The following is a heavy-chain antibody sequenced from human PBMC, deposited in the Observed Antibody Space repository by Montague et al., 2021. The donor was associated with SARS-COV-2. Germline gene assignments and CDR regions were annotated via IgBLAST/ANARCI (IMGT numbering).Heavy chain of an antibody. J-gene: IGHJ4*02. D-gene: IGHD1-26*01. Sequence: SETLSLTCTVSGGSISPYYWCWIRQPPGKGLEWIGNIYFTWSTNSNSSLSSRLTITVDTSANQFSMYVTSVSPAATAAYYCARVGWELRVGDYYFDYWGQGTLVTVSS. V-gene: IGHV4-59*01. CDR1: GGSISPYY. CDR3: ARVGWELRVGDYYFDY. CDR2: IYFTWST.